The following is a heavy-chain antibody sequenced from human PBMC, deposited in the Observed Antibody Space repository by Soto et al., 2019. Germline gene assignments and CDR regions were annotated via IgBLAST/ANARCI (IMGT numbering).Heavy chain of an antibody. J-gene: IGHJ4*02. CDR2: IYYSGST. CDR1: GGSISSSSYY. V-gene: IGHV4-39*01. D-gene: IGHD3-3*02. Sequence: QLQLQESGPGLVKPSETLSLTCTVSGGSISSSSYYWGWIRQPPGKGLEWIGSIYYSGSTYYNPSLKSRVTISVDTSKNQFSLKLSSVTAADTAVYYCARLASSTEDFDYWGQGTLVTVSS. CDR3: ARLASSTEDFDY.